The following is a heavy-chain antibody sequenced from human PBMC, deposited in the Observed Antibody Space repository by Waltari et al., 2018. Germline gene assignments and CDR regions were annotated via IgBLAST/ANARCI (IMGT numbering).Heavy chain of an antibody. Sequence: EVQMLESGGGLVQPGGTLRVSCAGSGFSLGSYAMRWVRQAPGRGREWGSGISDTGLTTYYADSVKGRFTISRDNSKNTLYLQMNSLRDEDTALYYCARDRLAAPGTGGRFDVWGQGTLVSVSS. V-gene: IGHV3-23*01. CDR2: ISDTGLTT. CDR1: GFSLGSYA. J-gene: IGHJ3*01. CDR3: ARDRLAAPGTGGRFDV. D-gene: IGHD6-13*01.